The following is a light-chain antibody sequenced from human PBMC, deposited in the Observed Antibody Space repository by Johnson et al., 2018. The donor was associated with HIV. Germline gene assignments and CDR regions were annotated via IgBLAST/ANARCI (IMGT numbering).Light chain of an antibody. CDR3: GAWDSSLSAHV. CDR2: DNN. CDR1: TSNIESNY. Sequence: QSVLSQPPSVSAAPGQKVSIYCSGSTSNIESNYVSWYQQVPGTAPKLLIYDNNKRPSGIPDRFSGSRSGTSATLDITGLQTGDEADYYCGAWDSSLSAHVFVTGTKFTVL. J-gene: IGLJ1*01. V-gene: IGLV1-51*01.